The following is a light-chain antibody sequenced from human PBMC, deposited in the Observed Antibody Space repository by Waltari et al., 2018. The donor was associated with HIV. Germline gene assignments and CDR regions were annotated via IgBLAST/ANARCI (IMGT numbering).Light chain of an antibody. Sequence: QSVLTQPPSASGTPGQTVIISCSGTNSKIGNNYIYWYQQLPGATPKLLIYRNNQRPAGVPDRCAGSKSGTSASLAIRGLLPEDEADYYCAAWDDSLSGRVVFGGGTKLTVL. CDR1: NSKIGNNY. V-gene: IGLV1-47*01. CDR3: AAWDDSLSGRVV. CDR2: RNN. J-gene: IGLJ2*01.